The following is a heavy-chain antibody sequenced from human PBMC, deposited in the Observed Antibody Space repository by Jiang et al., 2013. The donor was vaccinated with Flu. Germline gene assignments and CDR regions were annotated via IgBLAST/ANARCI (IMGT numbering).Heavy chain of an antibody. CDR1: GGSISSSSYY. Sequence: SGSGLVKPSETLSLTCTVSGGSISSSSYYWGWIRQPPGKGLEWIGSIYYSGSTYYNPSLKSRVTISVDTSKNQFSLKLSSVTAADTAVYYCASETLYYDSSGYYFHYFDYWG. J-gene: IGHJ4*01. D-gene: IGHD3-22*01. CDR3: ASETLYYDSSGYYFHYFDY. CDR2: IYYSGST. V-gene: IGHV4-39*01.